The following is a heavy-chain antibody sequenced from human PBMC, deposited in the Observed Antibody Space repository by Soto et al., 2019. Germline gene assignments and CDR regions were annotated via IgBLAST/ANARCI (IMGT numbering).Heavy chain of an antibody. CDR3: ARDPKSGSYYPYYYYGMDV. J-gene: IGHJ6*02. Sequence: SQTLSLTCAISGGSVSSNSAAWNWIRQSPSRGLEWLGRTYYRSKWYNDYAVSVKSRITINPDTSKNQFSLQLNSVTPEDTAVYYCARDPKSGSYYPYYYYGMDVWGQGTTVTVSS. D-gene: IGHD1-26*01. CDR1: GGSVSSNSAA. V-gene: IGHV6-1*01. CDR2: TYYRSKWYN.